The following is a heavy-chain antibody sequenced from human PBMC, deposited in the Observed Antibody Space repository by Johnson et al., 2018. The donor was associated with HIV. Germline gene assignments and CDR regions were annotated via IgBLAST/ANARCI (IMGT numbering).Heavy chain of an antibody. J-gene: IGHJ3*02. CDR3: AKDQGKAVAAPDAFDI. CDR1: GFPFSSYA. Sequence: VQLVESGGGLIQPGGSLRLSCAASGFPFSSYAMSWVRQAPGKGLEWVSAISGSGGSTYYADSVKGRFTISRDNSKNTLYLQMNRLRAEDTAVYYCAKDQGKAVAAPDAFDIWGQGTMVTVSS. CDR2: ISGSGGST. V-gene: IGHV3-23*04. D-gene: IGHD6-19*01.